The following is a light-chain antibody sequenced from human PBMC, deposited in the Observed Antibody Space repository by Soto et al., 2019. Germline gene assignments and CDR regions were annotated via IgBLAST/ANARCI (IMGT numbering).Light chain of an antibody. CDR1: TSNVGGHNY. V-gene: IGLV2-14*01. J-gene: IGLJ1*01. Sequence: QSALTQPASVSGSPGQSITISCTGSTSNVGGHNYVSWYQQHAGKAPQLMIYEVSNRPSGVSNRFSGSKSGNTASLTISGLQAEDEADYYCSSYSSSSTLYVFGTGTKATVL. CDR2: EVS. CDR3: SSYSSSSTLYV.